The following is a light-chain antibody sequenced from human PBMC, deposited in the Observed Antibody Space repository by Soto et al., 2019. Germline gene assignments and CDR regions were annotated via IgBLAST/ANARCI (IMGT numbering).Light chain of an antibody. J-gene: IGLJ1*01. CDR1: SSDVGGYNY. Sequence: QSVLTQPRSVSGSPGQSVTISCTGTSSDVGGYNYVSWFQQHPGKAPKLMIYAVTERPSGVPDRFSGSKSGNTASLTISWLQAEDEADYFCCSYAGTFTYVFGTWTKLTVL. V-gene: IGLV2-11*01. CDR3: CSYAGTFTYV. CDR2: AVT.